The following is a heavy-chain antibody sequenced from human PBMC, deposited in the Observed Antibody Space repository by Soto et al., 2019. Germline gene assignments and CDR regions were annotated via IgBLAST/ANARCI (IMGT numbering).Heavy chain of an antibody. Sequence: QVQLQQWGAGLLKPSETLSLTCAVQGGSFSGYYWSWIRQPPGKGLEWIGEINHSGSTNYNPSLKSRXXIXVXXSKNQFSLKLSSVTAADTAVYYCARGTGSGYFPLYWGQGTLVTVSS. CDR1: GGSFSGYY. V-gene: IGHV4-34*01. CDR3: ARGTGSGYFPLY. CDR2: INHSGST. J-gene: IGHJ4*02. D-gene: IGHD3-22*01.